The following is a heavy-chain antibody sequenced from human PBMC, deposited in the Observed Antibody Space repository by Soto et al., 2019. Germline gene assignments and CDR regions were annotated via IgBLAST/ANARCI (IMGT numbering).Heavy chain of an antibody. CDR2: IYYSGST. Sequence: PSETLSLTCTVSGGSISSYYWSWIRQPPGKGLEWIGYIYYSGSTNYNPSLKSRVTISVDTSKNQFSLKLSSVTAADTAVYYCARAIHGYNPFAYWGQGILVTVS. CDR1: GGSISSYY. V-gene: IGHV4-59*01. CDR3: ARAIHGYNPFAY. J-gene: IGHJ4*02. D-gene: IGHD5-12*01.